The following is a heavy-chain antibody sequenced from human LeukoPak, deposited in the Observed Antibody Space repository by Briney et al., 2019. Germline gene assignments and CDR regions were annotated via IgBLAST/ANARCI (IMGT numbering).Heavy chain of an antibody. CDR3: ARDVEVRGVIMNWFDP. V-gene: IGHV4-59*12. CDR2: IYYRGST. CDR1: GGSISSYY. J-gene: IGHJ5*02. D-gene: IGHD3-10*01. Sequence: SETLSLTCTVSGGSISSYYWSWIRQPPGKGLEWIGYIYYRGSTNYNPSLKSRVTISVDTSKNQFSLQLNSVTPEDTAVYYCARDVEVRGVIMNWFDPWGQGTLVTVSS.